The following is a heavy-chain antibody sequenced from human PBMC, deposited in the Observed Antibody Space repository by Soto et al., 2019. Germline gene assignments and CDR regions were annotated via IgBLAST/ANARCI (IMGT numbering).Heavy chain of an antibody. Sequence: GGSLRLSCAASGFTFSSYGMHWVRQAPGKGLEWVAVISYDGSNKYYADSVKGRFTISRDNSKNTLYLQMNSLRAEDTAVYYCAKDDSMVLGYYYGMDVWGQGTTVTVSS. CDR3: AKDDSMVLGYYYGMDV. J-gene: IGHJ6*02. CDR1: GFTFSSYG. D-gene: IGHD2-8*01. CDR2: ISYDGSNK. V-gene: IGHV3-30*18.